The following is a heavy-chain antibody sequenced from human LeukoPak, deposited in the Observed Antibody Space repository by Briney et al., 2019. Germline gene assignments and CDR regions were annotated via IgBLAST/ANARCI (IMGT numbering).Heavy chain of an antibody. CDR1: GYTFTCYY. J-gene: IGHJ5*02. Sequence: ASVKVSCKASGYTFTCYYMHWVRQAPGQGLEWMGIINPSGGSTSYAQKFQGRVTMTRDTSTSTVYMELSSLRSEDTAVYYCARDYYDSSGYPRSYNWFDPWGQGTLVTVSS. D-gene: IGHD3-22*01. CDR2: INPSGGST. CDR3: ARDYYDSSGYPRSYNWFDP. V-gene: IGHV1-46*01.